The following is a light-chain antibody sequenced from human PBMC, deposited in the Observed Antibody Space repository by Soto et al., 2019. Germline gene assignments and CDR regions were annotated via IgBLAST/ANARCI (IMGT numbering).Light chain of an antibody. CDR1: QSISSW. CDR2: KAS. CDR3: QQYNNYSPYT. Sequence: DIQMTQSPSTLSASVGDRVTITCRASQSISSWLAWYQQKPGKAPKLLIYKASSLESGVPSRFSGSGSGTEFTLTISSLQPDDFATYYCQQYNNYSPYTFGRGPSWRSN. J-gene: IGKJ2*01. V-gene: IGKV1-5*03.